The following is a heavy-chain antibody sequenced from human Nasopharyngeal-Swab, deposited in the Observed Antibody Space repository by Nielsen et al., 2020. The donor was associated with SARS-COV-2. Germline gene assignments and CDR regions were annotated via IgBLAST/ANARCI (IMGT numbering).Heavy chain of an antibody. CDR3: ARGGRHGCSSANRPCAIDV. Sequence: WIRQPPGKGLEWIGETRHSGSGNYKPSLNSRVSMSVDASKNQFSLKLDSVTAADTAVYYCARGGRHGCSSANRPCAIDVWGQGATVTVS. J-gene: IGHJ6*02. V-gene: IGHV4-34*01. D-gene: IGHD2-2*01. CDR2: TRHSGSG.